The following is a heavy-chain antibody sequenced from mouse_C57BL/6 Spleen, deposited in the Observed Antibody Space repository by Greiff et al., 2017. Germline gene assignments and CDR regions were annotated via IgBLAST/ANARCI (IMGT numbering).Heavy chain of an antibody. Sequence: VQLQQSGPELVKPGASVKISCKASGYAFSSSWMNWVKQRPGKGLEWIGRIYPGDGDTNYNGKFKGKVTLTADKSSSTAYMQLSSLTSEDSAVYFCARGTTVVDYFDYWGQGTTLTVSS. J-gene: IGHJ2*01. CDR3: ARGTTVVDYFDY. CDR1: GYAFSSSW. D-gene: IGHD1-1*01. V-gene: IGHV1-82*01. CDR2: IYPGDGDT.